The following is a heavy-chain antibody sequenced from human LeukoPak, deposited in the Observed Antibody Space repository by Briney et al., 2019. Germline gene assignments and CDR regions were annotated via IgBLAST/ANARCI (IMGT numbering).Heavy chain of an antibody. CDR2: INPSGGST. V-gene: IGHV1-46*01. CDR3: ARDRSGSYYPYYFDY. D-gene: IGHD1-26*01. J-gene: IGHJ4*02. CDR1: GYTFTGYY. Sequence: ASVKVSCKASGYTFTGYYMHWVRQAPGQGLEWMGIINPSGGSTSYAQKFQGRVTMTRDTSTSTVYMELSSLRSEDTAVYYCARDRSGSYYPYYFDYWGQGTLVTVSS.